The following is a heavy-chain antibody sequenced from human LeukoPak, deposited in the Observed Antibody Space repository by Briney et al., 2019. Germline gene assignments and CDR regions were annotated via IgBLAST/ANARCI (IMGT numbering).Heavy chain of an antibody. V-gene: IGHV3-53*01. J-gene: IGHJ3*02. Sequence: GGSLRLSCAASGFTVSSNYMSWVRQAPGKGLEWVSVIYSGGSTYYADSVKGRFTISRDNSKNTLYLQMNSLRAEDTAVYYCARDPYRFAIDIWGQGTVVLVSS. CDR2: IYSGGST. D-gene: IGHD1-26*01. CDR3: ARDPYRFAIDI. CDR1: GFTVSSNY.